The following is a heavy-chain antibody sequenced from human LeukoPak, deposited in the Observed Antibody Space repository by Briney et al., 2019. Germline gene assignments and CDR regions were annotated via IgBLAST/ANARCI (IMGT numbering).Heavy chain of an antibody. J-gene: IGHJ4*02. D-gene: IGHD6-19*01. V-gene: IGHV4-34*01. Sequence: SETLSLTCGVSGVPFSNYYWSWVRQSPRQGLEWIGEINHSGYTNYNPSLKSRVTMSIDTSKNQFSLMLTSVTAADTGVYYCTRAVAGHPDWGQGTLVTVS. CDR3: TRAVAGHPD. CDR2: INHSGYT. CDR1: GVPFSNYY.